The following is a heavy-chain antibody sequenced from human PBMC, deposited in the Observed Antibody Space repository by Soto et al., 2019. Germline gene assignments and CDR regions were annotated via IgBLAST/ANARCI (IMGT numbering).Heavy chain of an antibody. CDR2: INTDGSST. V-gene: IGHV3-74*01. CDR3: GKRVVETFSVCY. Sequence: EVQLVESGGGLVQPGGSLRLSCAVSGFTFSSFWMHWVRQAPGEGLVWVSRINTDGSSTSYADSVKGRFTISRDNAKHTVYLQMNCLRMEDTPMWLCGKRVVETFSVCYWGQGPLVTFSS. D-gene: IGHD2-15*01. J-gene: IGHJ4*02. CDR1: GFTFSSFW.